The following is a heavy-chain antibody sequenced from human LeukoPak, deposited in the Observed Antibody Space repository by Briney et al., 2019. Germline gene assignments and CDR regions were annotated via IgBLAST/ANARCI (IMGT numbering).Heavy chain of an antibody. Sequence: GRSLRLSCAASGFTFSSYGMHWVRQAPGKGLEWVAVTSYDGSNKYYADSVKGRFTISRDNSKNTLYLQMNSLRAEDTAVYYCAKEGVRFLEWLLFDYWGQGTLVTVSS. CDR3: AKEGVRFLEWLLFDY. J-gene: IGHJ4*02. CDR1: GFTFSSYG. V-gene: IGHV3-30*18. D-gene: IGHD3-3*01. CDR2: TSYDGSNK.